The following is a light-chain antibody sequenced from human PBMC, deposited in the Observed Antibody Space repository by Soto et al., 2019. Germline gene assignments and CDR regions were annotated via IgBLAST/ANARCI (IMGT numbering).Light chain of an antibody. CDR3: QQYNNWPPMT. CDR2: DAS. J-gene: IGKJ4*01. CDR1: QSVSSN. Sequence: EIVMTQSPATLSVSPGERDTLSCRASQSVSSNLAWHQQKPGQAPRLLIYDASTRATGVPARFSGTGSGTDFTLTISSLQSEDLAVYYCQQYNNWPPMTFGGGTKVEIK. V-gene: IGKV3-15*01.